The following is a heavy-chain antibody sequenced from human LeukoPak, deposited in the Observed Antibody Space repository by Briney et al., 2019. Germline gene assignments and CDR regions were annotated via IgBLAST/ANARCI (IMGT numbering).Heavy chain of an antibody. J-gene: IGHJ6*02. CDR1: GFTFSSYS. V-gene: IGHV3-21*01. D-gene: IGHD1-26*01. CDR3: ARIHALYSGSYYEDYYYGMDV. Sequence: GGSLRLSCAASGFTFSSYSMNWVRQAPGKGLEWVSSISSSSSYIYYADSVKGRFTISRDNAKNSLYLQMNSLRAEDTAVYYCARIHALYSGSYYEDYYYGMDVWGQGTTVTVSS. CDR2: ISSSSSYI.